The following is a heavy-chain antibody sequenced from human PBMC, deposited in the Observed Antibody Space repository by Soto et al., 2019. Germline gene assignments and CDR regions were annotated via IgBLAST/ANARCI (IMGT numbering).Heavy chain of an antibody. Sequence: ASVKVSCKASGYTFTSYYISWVRQAPGQGLEWMGWISGYNGNTNYAQKFQERVTITRDMSTSTAYMELSSLRSEDTAVYYCAKDKAPVAPEGFDYWGQGTLVTVSS. CDR3: AKDKAPVAPEGFDY. CDR2: ISGYNGNT. V-gene: IGHV1-18*01. CDR1: GYTFTSYY. J-gene: IGHJ4*02. D-gene: IGHD5-12*01.